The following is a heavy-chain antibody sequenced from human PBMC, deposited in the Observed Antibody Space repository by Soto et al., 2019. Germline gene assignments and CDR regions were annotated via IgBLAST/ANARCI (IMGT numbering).Heavy chain of an antibody. Sequence: QVQLQQWGAGLLKPSETLSLTCAVYGQSFSGHTWSWIRQSPGKGLKWIGEISQSGSTYYNPSLKTRGTISADTSKTQFSLTLNSVTAADTGVFYCASGSVMAVIPGELEDVHYDYWGQGTLVSVSS. J-gene: IGHJ4*02. CDR1: GQSFSGHT. CDR2: ISQSGST. V-gene: IGHV4-34*01. CDR3: ASGSVMAVIPGELEDVHYDY. D-gene: IGHD2-2*01.